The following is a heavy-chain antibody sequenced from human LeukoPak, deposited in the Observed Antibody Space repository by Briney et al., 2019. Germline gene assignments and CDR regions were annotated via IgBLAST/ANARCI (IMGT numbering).Heavy chain of an antibody. Sequence: SGPTLANPTQTLTLTRTFSGFSLSTSGVGVGWIRQPPGKALEWLALIYWNDDKRYSPSLKSRLTITKDTSKNQVVLTMTNMDPVDTATYYCAHSRQGGSSWYDLSKDYFDYWGQGTLVTVSS. D-gene: IGHD6-13*01. J-gene: IGHJ4*02. CDR1: GFSLSTSGVG. CDR3: AHSRQGGSSWYDLSKDYFDY. V-gene: IGHV2-5*01. CDR2: IYWNDDK.